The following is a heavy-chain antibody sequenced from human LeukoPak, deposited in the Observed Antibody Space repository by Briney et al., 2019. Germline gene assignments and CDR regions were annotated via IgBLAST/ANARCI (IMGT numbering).Heavy chain of an antibody. V-gene: IGHV3-66*01. CDR2: CYRGDSK. J-gene: IGHJ4*02. CDR3: ARGHGDS. D-gene: IGHD2-21*02. Sequence: GSLTLPCAASGFTVSSNYMGWVRLAPGKGLEWVSVCYRGDSKSYEDSVKGRFTISRENSKNTLYLQMNSLRAEDTAVYCCARGHGDSWGQGTLVTVSS. CDR1: GFTVSSNY.